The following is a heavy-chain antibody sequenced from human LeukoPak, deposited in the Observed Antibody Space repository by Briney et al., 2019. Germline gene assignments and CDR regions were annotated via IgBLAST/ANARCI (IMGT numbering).Heavy chain of an antibody. Sequence: GGSLILSCAASGFTFISYYVSWVRQAPGKGGEWVANIKQDGSEKYYIGSVKGGFTISRDTAKNSLYLQLNSLTVEDTAVYYCAREIGIYGSGSLWGYWGQGTLVTVSS. J-gene: IGHJ4*02. CDR2: IKQDGSEK. V-gene: IGHV3-7*01. CDR3: AREIGIYGSGSLWGY. D-gene: IGHD3-10*01. CDR1: GFTFISYY.